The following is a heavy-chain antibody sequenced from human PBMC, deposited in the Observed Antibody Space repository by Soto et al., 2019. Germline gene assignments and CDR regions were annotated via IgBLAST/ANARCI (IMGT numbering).Heavy chain of an antibody. J-gene: IGHJ5*02. D-gene: IGHD3-10*01. CDR2: ISSSYI. CDR3: ARDTYYYGSGSYSP. V-gene: IGHV3-21*01. CDR1: GFTFSSYS. Sequence: EVQLVESGGGLVRPGGSLRLSCAASGFTFSSYSMNWVRQAPGKGLEWVSSISSSYIYYADSVKGRFTISRDNAKNSLYLQMNSLRAEDTAVYYCARDTYYYGSGSYSPWGQGTLVTVSS.